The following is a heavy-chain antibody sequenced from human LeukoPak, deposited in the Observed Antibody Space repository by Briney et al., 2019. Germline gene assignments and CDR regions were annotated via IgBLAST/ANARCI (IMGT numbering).Heavy chain of an antibody. CDR2: INHSGST. D-gene: IGHD3-16*01. CDR1: GGSFSGYY. J-gene: IGHJ5*02. CDR3: ARAGMRNRSGETRFDP. Sequence: PSETLSLTCAVYGGSFSGYYWSWIRQPPGKGLEWIGEINHSGSTNYNPSLKSRVTISVDTSKNQFSLKLSSVTAADTAVYYCARAGMRNRSGETRFDPWGQGTLVTVSS. V-gene: IGHV4-34*01.